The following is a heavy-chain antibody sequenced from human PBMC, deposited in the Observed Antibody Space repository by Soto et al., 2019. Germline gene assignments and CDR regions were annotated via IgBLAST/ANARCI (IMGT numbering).Heavy chain of an antibody. J-gene: IGHJ3*02. V-gene: IGHV3-23*01. CDR2: VTYSGEST. CDR3: ARDVAAAGRRKDAFVI. Sequence: EVQLLESGGGLVQPGGSLRRSCAASGFTFSIYAMSWVRRAPGKGLEWVSGVTYSGESTFYADSARGRDTISRDNSKNTSELHVHSLRAEDTAVYYCARDVAAAGRRKDAFVIWGQGTMVAVS. CDR1: GFTFSIYA. D-gene: IGHD6-13*01.